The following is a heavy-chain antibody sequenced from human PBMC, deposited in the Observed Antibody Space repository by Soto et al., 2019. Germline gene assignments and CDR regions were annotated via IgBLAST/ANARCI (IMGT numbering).Heavy chain of an antibody. CDR1: GYTFTRYF. J-gene: IGHJ6*02. V-gene: IGHV1-2*02. D-gene: IGHD3-16*01. Sequence: QVQLVQSGTEVKKPGASVKVSCRTSGYTFTRYFMHWVRQAPGQGPEWMGWINPNSGGTEYAQRFQGRVTMTRDTSISTAYMELSSLTSNDTAVYYCARDRGAGHYGMGVWGQGTTGTVSS. CDR3: ARDRGAGHYGMGV. CDR2: INPNSGGT.